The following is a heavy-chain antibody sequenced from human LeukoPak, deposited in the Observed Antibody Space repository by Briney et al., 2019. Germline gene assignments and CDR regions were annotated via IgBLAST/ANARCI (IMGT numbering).Heavy chain of an antibody. Sequence: GRSLRLSCAASGFAFSNNWMRWVRQAPGKGLEWASYISSSGSTIDYADSVKGRFTISRDNAKNSLYLQMNSLRAEDTAVYYCSRLRGYSYGYADYWGQGTLVTVSS. V-gene: IGHV3-48*04. CDR1: GFAFSNNW. D-gene: IGHD5-18*01. J-gene: IGHJ4*02. CDR3: SRLRGYSYGYADY. CDR2: ISSSGSTI.